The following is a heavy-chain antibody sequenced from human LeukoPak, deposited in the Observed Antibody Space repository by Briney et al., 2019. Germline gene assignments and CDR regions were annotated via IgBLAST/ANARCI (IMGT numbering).Heavy chain of an antibody. CDR2: IYYSGST. J-gene: IGHJ6*02. Sequence: PSETLSLTCTVSGGSISSYYWSWIRQPPGKGLEWIGYIYYSGSTNYNPSLKSRVTISVDTSKNQFSLKLSSVTAADTAVYYCARAIVVVPAAMGRYYYYYYGMDVWGQGTTVTVSS. CDR3: ARAIVVVPAAMGRYYYYYYGMDV. CDR1: GGSISSYY. V-gene: IGHV4-59*08. D-gene: IGHD2-2*01.